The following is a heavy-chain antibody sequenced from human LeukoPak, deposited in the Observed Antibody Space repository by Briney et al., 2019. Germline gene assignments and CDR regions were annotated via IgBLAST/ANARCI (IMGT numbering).Heavy chain of an antibody. CDR2: ISYDGGNK. CDR1: GFTFSNFG. CDR3: ARDKYGYNTPIDY. V-gene: IGHV3-30-3*01. Sequence: PGGSLRLSCAASGFTFSNFGMYWVRQAPGKGLEWVAVISYDGGNKYHADSVKGRFTNSRDNSKNTLYLQMNSLRLEDTAVYYCARDKYGYNTPIDYWGRGTLVTVSS. J-gene: IGHJ4*02. D-gene: IGHD5-24*01.